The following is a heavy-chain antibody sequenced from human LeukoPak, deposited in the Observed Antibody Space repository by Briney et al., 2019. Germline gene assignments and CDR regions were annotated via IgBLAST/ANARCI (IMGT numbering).Heavy chain of an antibody. V-gene: IGHV4-31*03. CDR1: GGSISRGGYY. CDR2: IYNSRST. Sequence: SQTLSLTCTVSGGSISRGGYYWSWIRQHPGKGLKWIGYIYNSRSTYYNPSLKSRVTISVDTSKNQFSLKLSSVSAADTAVYYCAGLRGRPHAFDIWGQGTVVTVSS. J-gene: IGHJ3*02. D-gene: IGHD5-12*01. CDR3: AGLRGRPHAFDI.